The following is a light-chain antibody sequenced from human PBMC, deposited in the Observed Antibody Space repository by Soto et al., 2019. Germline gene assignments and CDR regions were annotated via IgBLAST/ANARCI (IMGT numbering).Light chain of an antibody. V-gene: IGLV2-11*01. J-gene: IGLJ1*01. Sequence: QSALTQPRSVSGSPGQSVTISCTGTSSDVGGYNYVSWYQQHPGKAPKLMIYEVSKRPSGVPDRFSGSKSGSTASLTISGLQAEDEADYYCCSYAGSSYYVFRTGTKLTVL. CDR2: EVS. CDR1: SSDVGGYNY. CDR3: CSYAGSSYYV.